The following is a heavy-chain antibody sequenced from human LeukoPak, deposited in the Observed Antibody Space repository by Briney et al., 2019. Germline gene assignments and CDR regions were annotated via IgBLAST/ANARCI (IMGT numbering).Heavy chain of an antibody. V-gene: IGHV4-38-2*02. CDR1: GYTISSGYY. Sequence: SETLSLTCTVSGYTISSGYYWGWIRQPPGKGLEWIGSIYHSRSTNYNPSLKSRVTISVDTSKNQFSLKLSSVTAADTAVYYCAFLDVDTAFDYWGQGTLVTVSS. J-gene: IGHJ4*02. CDR3: AFLDVDTAFDY. D-gene: IGHD5-18*01. CDR2: IYHSRST.